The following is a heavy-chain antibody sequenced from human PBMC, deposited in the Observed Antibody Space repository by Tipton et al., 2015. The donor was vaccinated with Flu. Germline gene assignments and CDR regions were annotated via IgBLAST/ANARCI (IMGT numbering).Heavy chain of an antibody. V-gene: IGHV4-39*01. CDR2: IYYSGST. D-gene: IGHD2-2*01. J-gene: IGHJ5*02. Sequence: TLSLTCTVSGGSISSSSYYWGWIRQPPGKGLEWIGSIYYSGSTYYNPSLKSRVTISVDTSKNQFSLKLGSVTAADTAVYYCARVAYCSSTSCYWFDPWGQGTLVTVSS. CDR1: GGSISSSSYY. CDR3: ARVAYCSSTSCYWFDP.